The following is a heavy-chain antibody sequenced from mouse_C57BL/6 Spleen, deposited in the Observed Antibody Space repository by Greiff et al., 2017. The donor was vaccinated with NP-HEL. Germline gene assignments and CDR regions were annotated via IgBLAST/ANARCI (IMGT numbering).Heavy chain of an antibody. D-gene: IGHD2-1*01. CDR3: ARGPPRVTDGLFAY. V-gene: IGHV1-59*01. CDR1: GYTFTSYW. J-gene: IGHJ3*01. CDR2: IDPSDSYT. Sequence: QVQLQQPGAELVRPGTSVKLSCKASGYTFTSYWMHWVKQRPGQGLEWIGVIDPSDSYTNYNQKFKGKATLTVDTSSSTAYMQLSSLTSEDSAVYYCARGPPRVTDGLFAYWGQGTLVTVSA.